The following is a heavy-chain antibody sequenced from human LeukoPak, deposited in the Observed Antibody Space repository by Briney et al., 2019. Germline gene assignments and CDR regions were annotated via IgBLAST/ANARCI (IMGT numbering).Heavy chain of an antibody. CDR3: ARRTHQSLWTGYYSAHFFQS. V-gene: IGHV3-7*01. CDR2: IKHDGNEK. D-gene: IGHD3/OR15-3a*01. CDR1: GFTFKSHW. Sequence: GGSLRLSCEVSGFTFKSHWMNWVRQAPGKGLQWVATIKHDGNEKHYVDSVKGRFTISRDNAKNSLYLEMTNLNVEDTALYYCARRTHQSLWTGYYSAHFFQSWGQGTPVTVSP. J-gene: IGHJ4*02.